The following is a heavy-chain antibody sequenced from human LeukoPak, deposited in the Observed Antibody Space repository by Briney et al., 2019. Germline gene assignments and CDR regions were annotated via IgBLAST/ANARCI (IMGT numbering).Heavy chain of an antibody. CDR1: GGSITGYY. CDR2: VRDNGES. Sequence: SETLSLTCTVSGGSITGYYWSWIRQPPGKGLEWIAYVRDNGESNYNPSLKSRVTISVDTRNNQISLRLNFVTAADTAVYYCARAPLIAVAKAGRAALYYMDVWGKGTTVTVSS. J-gene: IGHJ6*03. D-gene: IGHD6-19*01. V-gene: IGHV4-59*12. CDR3: ARAPLIAVAKAGRAALYYMDV.